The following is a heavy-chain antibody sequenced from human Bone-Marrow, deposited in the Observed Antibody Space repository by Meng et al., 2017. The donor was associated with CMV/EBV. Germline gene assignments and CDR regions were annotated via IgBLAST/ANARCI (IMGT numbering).Heavy chain of an antibody. D-gene: IGHD2-2*03. Sequence: LSLTCAASGFTFSDYYMSWIRQAPGKGLEWVSYISSSGSTIYYADSVKGRFTISRDNAKNSLYLQMNSLRAEDTAVYYCARDGYCSSTSCYHGMDVWGQGPTVTVSS. J-gene: IGHJ6*02. CDR2: ISSSGSTI. CDR1: GFTFSDYY. CDR3: ARDGYCSSTSCYHGMDV. V-gene: IGHV3-11*01.